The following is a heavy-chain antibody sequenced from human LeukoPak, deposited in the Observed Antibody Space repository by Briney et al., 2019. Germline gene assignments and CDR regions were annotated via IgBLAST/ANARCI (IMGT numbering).Heavy chain of an antibody. CDR2: ISSYNGNT. V-gene: IGHV1-18*01. Sequence: ASVTVSCTTSGYTFTTYDINWVRQAPGQGLEWMGWISSYNGNTNYAQKLQGRVTMTTDTSTSTAYMELRSLRSDDTAVYYCVRAGSYYNLAYAADNWGQGSLVTVSS. D-gene: IGHD3-10*01. J-gene: IGHJ4*02. CDR1: GYTFTTYD. CDR3: VRAGSYYNLAYAADN.